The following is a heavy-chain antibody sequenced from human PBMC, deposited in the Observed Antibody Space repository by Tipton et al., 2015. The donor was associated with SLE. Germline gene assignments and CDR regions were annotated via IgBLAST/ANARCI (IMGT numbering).Heavy chain of an antibody. CDR2: IYYSGST. D-gene: IGHD3-10*01. V-gene: IGHV4-61*10. J-gene: IGHJ4*02. Sequence: TLSLTCTVSGYSISSGSYFWNWIRQPAGKGLEWIGYIYYSGSTNYNPSLKSRVTISVDTSKDQFSLKLSSVTAADTALYYCARHRGGWKDGAFDNWGPGTLVTVSS. CDR1: GYSISSGSYF. CDR3: ARHRGGWKDGAFDN.